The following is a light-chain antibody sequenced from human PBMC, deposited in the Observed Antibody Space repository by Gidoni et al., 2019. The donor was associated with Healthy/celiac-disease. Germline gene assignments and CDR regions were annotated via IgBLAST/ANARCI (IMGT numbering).Light chain of an antibody. J-gene: IGKJ3*01. CDR3: QQRSNWPPFT. CDR1: QSISSY. Sequence: PGERATLSFRASQSISSYLAWYQQKPGQAHRLLIYDASNRATGLPARLSGSGSGTDFTLTISSLEPEDFAVYYCQQRSNWPPFTFGPGTKVDIK. V-gene: IGKV3-11*01. CDR2: DAS.